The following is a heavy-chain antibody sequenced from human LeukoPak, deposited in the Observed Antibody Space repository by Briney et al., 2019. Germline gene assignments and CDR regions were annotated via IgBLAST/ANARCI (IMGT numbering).Heavy chain of an antibody. CDR3: ARDVAGSGTAMDV. CDR2: IGTTGDT. V-gene: IGHV3-13*01. J-gene: IGHJ6*03. CDR1: GFTFRTYD. Sequence: GGSLRLSCAASGFTFRTYDMHWVRQVTGKGLEWVATIGTTGDTYYAGSVKGRFTISREDGKNSLFLQMNNLEAGDTAAYFCARDVAGSGTAMDVWGNGTTVTVSS. D-gene: IGHD2-15*01.